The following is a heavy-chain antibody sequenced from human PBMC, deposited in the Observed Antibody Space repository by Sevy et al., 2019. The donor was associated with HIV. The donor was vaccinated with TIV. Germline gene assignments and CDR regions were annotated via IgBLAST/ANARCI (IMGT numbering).Heavy chain of an antibody. CDR2: ISGTGNTI. V-gene: IGHV3-48*02. D-gene: IGHD3-22*01. CDR3: ARVPPYYDSNVSDF. J-gene: IGHJ4*02. Sequence: GGSLRLSCAASGFMLSSHSMNWVRQTPGKGLEWISYISGTGNTIYYADSVKGRFTISRDNAKNSLYLQLKSLRDEDTAIYYCARVPPYYDSNVSDFWGQGCLVTVSS. CDR1: GFMLSSHS.